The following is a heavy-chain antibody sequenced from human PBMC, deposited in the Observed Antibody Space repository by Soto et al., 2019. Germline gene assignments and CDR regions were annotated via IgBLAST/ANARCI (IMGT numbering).Heavy chain of an antibody. CDR2: IIPILGIA. V-gene: IGHV1-69*08. J-gene: IGHJ4*02. CDR1: GGTFSSYT. Sequence: QVQLVQSGAEVKKPGSSVKVSCKASGGTFSSYTISWVRQAPGQGLEWMGRIIPILGIANYAQKFQGRVTLPADKSTSPAYMALSSRRSEDTAVYCCARDGRSGWPFDYWGQGTLVTVSS. D-gene: IGHD6-19*01. CDR3: ARDGRSGWPFDY.